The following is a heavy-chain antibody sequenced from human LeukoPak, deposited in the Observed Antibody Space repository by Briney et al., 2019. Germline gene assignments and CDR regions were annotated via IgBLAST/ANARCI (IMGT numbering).Heavy chain of an antibody. D-gene: IGHD3-3*01. CDR2: INHSGST. CDR1: GGSFSGYY. J-gene: IGHJ5*02. Sequence: SETLSLTCAVYGGSFSGYYWSWIRQPPGKGLEWIGEINHSGSTNYNPSLKSRVTMSVDTSKNHFSLKLNSVTAADTAVYYCARDYDRPFDPWGQGTLVTVSS. V-gene: IGHV4-34*01. CDR3: ARDYDRPFDP.